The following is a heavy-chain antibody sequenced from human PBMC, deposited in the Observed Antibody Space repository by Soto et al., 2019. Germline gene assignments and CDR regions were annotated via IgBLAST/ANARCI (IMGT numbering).Heavy chain of an antibody. V-gene: IGHV3-21*01. CDR2: ISSSSSFI. CDR3: AVGEETGTPYFGH. Sequence: EVQLLESGGGLVKPGGSLRLSCTASGFTFSSYSMNWVRRAPGKGLEWVSSISSSSSFIYSAGSVKGRFTISRDNAKNALYLQMNSPGAEDTAVYYCAVGEETGTPYFGHWGQGTLVTVSS. CDR1: GFTFSSYS. D-gene: IGHD1-7*01. J-gene: IGHJ4*02.